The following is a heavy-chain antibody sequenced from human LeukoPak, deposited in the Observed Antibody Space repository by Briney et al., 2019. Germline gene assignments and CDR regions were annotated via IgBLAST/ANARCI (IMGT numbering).Heavy chain of an antibody. CDR2: IDPSDSYT. J-gene: IGHJ4*02. D-gene: IGHD2-8*01. CDR1: GYSFTTFW. Sequence: GESLKISCKGSGYSFTTFWINWVRQLPGKGLEWMGRIDPSDSYTDYSPSFQGHVTLLVDKSINTAYLQWSSLKASDTAMYYCARQVECTNGVCYFVDYWGQGTLVTVSS. V-gene: IGHV5-10-1*01. CDR3: ARQVECTNGVCYFVDY.